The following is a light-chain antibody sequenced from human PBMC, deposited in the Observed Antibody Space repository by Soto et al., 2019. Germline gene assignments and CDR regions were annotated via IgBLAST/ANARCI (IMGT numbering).Light chain of an antibody. CDR2: GAS. CDR1: HSISTN. Sequence: EIIMTQSPATLSVSPGEGATLSCRTSHSISTNLAWYQHKRGQSPRLLVYGASTRATGVPARFSGSGSRAEFTLSISSLQSEDFAVYYCQQYNSWPTFGGGTKVEIK. CDR3: QQYNSWPT. V-gene: IGKV3-15*01. J-gene: IGKJ4*01.